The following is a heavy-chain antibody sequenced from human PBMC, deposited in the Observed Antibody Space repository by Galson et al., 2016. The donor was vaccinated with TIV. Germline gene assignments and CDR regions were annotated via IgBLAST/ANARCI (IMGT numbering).Heavy chain of an antibody. CDR2: IIGVFGKA. D-gene: IGHD3-22*01. J-gene: IGHJ4*02. Sequence: SVKVSCKASGVIFNSYAISWVRQAPGQGLEWMGGIIGVFGKANYAQTFQGRVTITTDASTSTTYMELRNLRSEDTAVYYCARSRYYDTSGYSLLDDWGQGTLVRVSS. CDR3: ARSRYYDTSGYSLLDD. V-gene: IGHV1-69*05. CDR1: GVIFNSYA.